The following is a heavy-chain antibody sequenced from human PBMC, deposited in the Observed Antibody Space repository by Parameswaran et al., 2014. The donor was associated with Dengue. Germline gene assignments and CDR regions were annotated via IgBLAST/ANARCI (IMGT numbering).Heavy chain of an antibody. J-gene: IGHJ1*01. D-gene: IGHD2-15*01. Sequence: WIRQPPGKGLEYVSAISSNGGSTYYADSVKGRFTISRDNSKNTLYLQMSSLRAEDTAVYYCVTHLVVVVAATGPNFQHWGQGTMVTVSS. CDR2: ISSNGGST. CDR3: VTHLVVVVAATGPNFQH. V-gene: IGHV3-64D*06.